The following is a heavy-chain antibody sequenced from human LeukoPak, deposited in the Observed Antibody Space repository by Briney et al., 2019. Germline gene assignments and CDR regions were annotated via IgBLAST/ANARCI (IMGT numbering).Heavy chain of an antibody. Sequence: GGSLRLSCAASGFTFSSFAMSWVRQAPGKGLEWVSLISGSGGSTYYADSVKGRFTISRDNSKNTLYLQMNSLRAEDTAVYYCAKVRVHSLVEYYYYGMDVWGQGTTVTVSS. J-gene: IGHJ6*02. V-gene: IGHV3-23*01. D-gene: IGHD2-21*01. CDR1: GFTFSSFA. CDR2: ISGSGGST. CDR3: AKVRVHSLVEYYYYGMDV.